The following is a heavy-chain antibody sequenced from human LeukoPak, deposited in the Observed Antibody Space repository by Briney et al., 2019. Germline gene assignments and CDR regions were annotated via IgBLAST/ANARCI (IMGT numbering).Heavy chain of an antibody. D-gene: IGHD3-9*01. CDR1: GYTFTNYD. Sequence: GASVKVSCKASGYTFTNYDINWVRQATGQGLEWMGWVNPNSGNRGYAQKFQGRLTITRNTSISTAYLDLSRLRSDDTAVYYCARGTISGSRSFDPWGQGTLVTVSS. V-gene: IGHV1-8*03. CDR2: VNPNSGNR. J-gene: IGHJ5*02. CDR3: ARGTISGSRSFDP.